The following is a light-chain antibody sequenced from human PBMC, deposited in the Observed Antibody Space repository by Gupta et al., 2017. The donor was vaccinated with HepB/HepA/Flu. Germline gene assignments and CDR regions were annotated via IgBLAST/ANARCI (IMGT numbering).Light chain of an antibody. J-gene: IGLJ2*01. V-gene: IGLV1-44*01. CDR3: AAWDESLNGVV. CDR1: SSNVGSKN. Sequence: QSVLTQSPSLSGTPGQRVTISCSGSSSNVGSKNVNWYQQLPGRAPKLLIYYNDERPSGVPDRFSGSKSDTSASLAISGLQSEDKADYYCAAWDESLNGVVFGGGTKLTVL. CDR2: YND.